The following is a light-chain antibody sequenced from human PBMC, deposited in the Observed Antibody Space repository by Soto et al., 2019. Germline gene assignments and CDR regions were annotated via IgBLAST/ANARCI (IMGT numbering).Light chain of an antibody. CDR3: QQYDTYSWT. Sequence: DIQMTQSPSTLSASVGDRVTITCRASQTISTWLAWYQQKPGKAPHLLIYDASSLESGVPSRFSGRRSGQEVTLTISSLQPADLASYYCQQYDTYSWTFGHGTKVEIK. V-gene: IGKV1-5*01. CDR2: DAS. J-gene: IGKJ1*01. CDR1: QTISTW.